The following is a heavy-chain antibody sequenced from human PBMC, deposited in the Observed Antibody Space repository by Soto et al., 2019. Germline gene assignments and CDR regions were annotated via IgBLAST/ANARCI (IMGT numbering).Heavy chain of an antibody. V-gene: IGHV4-30-4*01. J-gene: IGHJ6*02. D-gene: IGHD2-15*01. CDR2: IYYSGST. Sequence: SETLSLICTVSGGSISSGDYYWSWIRQPPGKGLEWIGYIYYSGSTYYNPSLKSRVTISVDTSKNQFSLKLSSVTAADTAVYYCARHLTYCSAGSCYSDFPYYGMDVWGQGTTVTVS. CDR3: ARHLTYCSAGSCYSDFPYYGMDV. CDR1: GGSISSGDYY.